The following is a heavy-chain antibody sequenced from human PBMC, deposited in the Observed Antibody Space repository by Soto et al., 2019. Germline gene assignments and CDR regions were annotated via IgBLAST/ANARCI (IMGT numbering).Heavy chain of an antibody. Sequence: QVQLQESGPGLVKPSQTLSLTCTVSGGSISSGGYYWSWIRQHPGKGLEWIGYIYYSGSTYYNPSLKSRVTISVDTSKNQFSLKLSSVTAADTAVYYSARYCSGGSCYSDFDYWGQGTLVTVSS. J-gene: IGHJ4*02. V-gene: IGHV4-31*03. CDR1: GGSISSGGYY. CDR3: ARYCSGGSCYSDFDY. CDR2: IYYSGST. D-gene: IGHD2-15*01.